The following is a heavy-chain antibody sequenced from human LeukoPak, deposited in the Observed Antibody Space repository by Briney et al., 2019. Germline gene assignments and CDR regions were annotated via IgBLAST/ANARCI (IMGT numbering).Heavy chain of an antibody. J-gene: IGHJ4*02. CDR3: ARGPRAVAGGYGY. Sequence: SETLSLTCTVSGGSISSSSYYWGWIRQPPGKGLEWIGSIYYSGSTYYNPSLKSRVTISVDTSKNQFSLKLSSVTAADTAVYYCARGPRAVAGGYGYWGQGTLVTVSS. CDR1: GGSISSSSYY. V-gene: IGHV4-39*07. CDR2: IYYSGST. D-gene: IGHD6-19*01.